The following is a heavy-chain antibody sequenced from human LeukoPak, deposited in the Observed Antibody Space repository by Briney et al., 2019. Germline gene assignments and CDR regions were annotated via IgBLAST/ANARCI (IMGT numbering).Heavy chain of an antibody. J-gene: IGHJ4*02. Sequence: SETLSLTCTVSGGSISSYYWSWIRQPPGKGLEWIGYIYYSRSTNYNPSLKSRVTISVDTSKNQFFLKLSSVTAADTAVYYCAREDYDSSGYYYVPYWGQGTLVTVSS. CDR1: GGSISSYY. D-gene: IGHD3-22*01. CDR2: IYYSRST. V-gene: IGHV4-59*01. CDR3: AREDYDSSGYYYVPY.